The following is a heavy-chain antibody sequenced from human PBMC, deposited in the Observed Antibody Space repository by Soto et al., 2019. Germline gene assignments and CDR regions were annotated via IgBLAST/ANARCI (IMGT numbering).Heavy chain of an antibody. CDR3: ARDPVADYYDSSGYYYVRYFDY. CDR1: GCTFSSYA. CDR2: IIPMFGTA. D-gene: IGHD3-22*01. Sequence: RASVKVSCKASGCTFSSYAISWVRQAPGQGLEWMGGIIPMFGTANYAQKFQGRVTITADESTSTAYMELSSLRSEDTAVYYCARDPVADYYDSSGYYYVRYFDYWGQGTRVTF. J-gene: IGHJ4*02. V-gene: IGHV1-69*13.